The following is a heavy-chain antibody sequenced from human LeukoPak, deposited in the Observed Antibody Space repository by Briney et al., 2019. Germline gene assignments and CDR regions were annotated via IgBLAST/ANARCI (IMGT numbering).Heavy chain of an antibody. CDR3: AREEGSY. CDR2: FYNSGST. Sequence: SETLSLTCTASGGSINTYYWSWIRQPPGKGLEWIGCFYNSGSTNYNPSLKSRATISVGTSTNQFSLKLASVTAADTAVYYCAREEGSYWGQGTLVTVSS. CDR1: GGSINTYY. D-gene: IGHD3-10*01. J-gene: IGHJ4*02. V-gene: IGHV4-59*01.